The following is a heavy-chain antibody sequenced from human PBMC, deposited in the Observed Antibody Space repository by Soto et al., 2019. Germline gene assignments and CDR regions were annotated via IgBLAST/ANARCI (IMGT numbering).Heavy chain of an antibody. CDR2: INPSGGST. Sequence: ASVKVSCKASGYTFTSYYMHWVRQAPGQGLEWMGIINPSGGSTSYAQKFQGRVTMTRDTSTSTVYMELSSLRSEDTAVYYCARDDRYKWNSNDYGMDVWGQGATVTVYS. V-gene: IGHV1-46*01. J-gene: IGHJ6*02. CDR1: GYTFTSYY. CDR3: ARDDRYKWNSNDYGMDV. D-gene: IGHD1-7*01.